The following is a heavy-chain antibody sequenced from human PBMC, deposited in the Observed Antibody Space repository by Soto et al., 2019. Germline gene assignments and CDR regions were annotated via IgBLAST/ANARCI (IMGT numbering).Heavy chain of an antibody. CDR2: VSFDSNYI. CDR1: GFTFSSHS. J-gene: IGHJ4*02. D-gene: IGHD6-13*01. CDR3: ARERGWQLYFDY. Sequence: GGSLRLSCAASGFTFSSHSMNWVRQAPGKGLEWVSLVSFDSNYIYYADSVKGRFTISRDNAKNSVYLQMNSLRAEDTAVYYCARERGWQLYFDYWGQGALVTVSS. V-gene: IGHV3-21*01.